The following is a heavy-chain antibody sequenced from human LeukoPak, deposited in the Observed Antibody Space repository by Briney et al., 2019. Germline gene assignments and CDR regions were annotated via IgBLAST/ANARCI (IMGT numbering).Heavy chain of an antibody. J-gene: IGHJ5*02. CDR2: IYYSGST. Sequence: PSQTLSLTCTVSGGSISSGASYWSWIRQHPGKGLEWIGYIYYSGSTYYNPSLKSRVTISVDTSKNQFSLKLSSVTAADTAVYYCARGVHNYDYGDTGWFDPWGQGTLVTVSS. D-gene: IGHD4-17*01. CDR3: ARGVHNYDYGDTGWFDP. V-gene: IGHV4-31*03. CDR1: GGSISSGASY.